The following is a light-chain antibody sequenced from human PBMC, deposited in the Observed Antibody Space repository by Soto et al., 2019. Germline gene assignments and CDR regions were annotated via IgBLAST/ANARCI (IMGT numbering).Light chain of an antibody. CDR1: HSINYY. CDR3: QQSYSTPRT. Sequence: IQMTQSPSSLSASVGDRVTISCRASHSINYYLNWYQQKPGKAPKVLIYAASSLQSGVPSRFSGSGSGTEFTLTISSLQAEDSATYYCQQSYSTPRTVGQGTKVDIK. J-gene: IGKJ1*01. CDR2: AAS. V-gene: IGKV1-39*01.